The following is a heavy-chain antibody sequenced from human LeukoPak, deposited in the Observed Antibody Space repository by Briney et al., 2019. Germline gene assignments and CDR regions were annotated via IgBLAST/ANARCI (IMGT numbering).Heavy chain of an antibody. CDR1: GGSINGYY. CDR3: ARDPSAFAGAFDV. Sequence: SETLSLTCSVSGGSINGYYWSWVRQPPGKGLEGIGYIYYSGSTNYNPSLKSRVTISVDTSKNQFSLNLSSVTAADTALYYCARDPSAFAGAFDVWGQGTMLTVSS. V-gene: IGHV4-59*01. J-gene: IGHJ3*01. D-gene: IGHD3-10*01. CDR2: IYYSGST.